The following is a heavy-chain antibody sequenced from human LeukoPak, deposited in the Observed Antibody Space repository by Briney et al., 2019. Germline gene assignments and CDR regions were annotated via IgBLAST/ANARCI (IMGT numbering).Heavy chain of an antibody. CDR1: GYTFTSYD. Sequence: ASVKVSCKASGYTFTSYDINWVRQATGQGLEWMGWMNPNSGNTGYAQKYQGRVTMTRNTSISTAYMELSSLRSEDTAVYYCARGSYYYGSGSYYNWFDPWGQGTLVTASS. CDR3: ARGSYYYGSGSYYNWFDP. CDR2: MNPNSGNT. V-gene: IGHV1-8*01. D-gene: IGHD3-10*01. J-gene: IGHJ5*02.